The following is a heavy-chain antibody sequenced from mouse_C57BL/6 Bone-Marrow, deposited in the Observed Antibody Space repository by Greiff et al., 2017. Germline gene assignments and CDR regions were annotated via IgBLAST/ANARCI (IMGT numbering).Heavy chain of an antibody. Sequence: EVQVVESGPELVKPGDSVKISCKASGYSFTGYFMNWVMQSHGKSLEWIGRINPYNGDTFYNQKFKGKATLTVDKSSSTAHMELRSLTSEDSAVYYCARGDEEAYWGQGTLVTVSA. CDR3: ARGDEEAY. V-gene: IGHV1-20*01. CDR2: INPYNGDT. J-gene: IGHJ3*01. D-gene: IGHD3-3*01. CDR1: GYSFTGYF.